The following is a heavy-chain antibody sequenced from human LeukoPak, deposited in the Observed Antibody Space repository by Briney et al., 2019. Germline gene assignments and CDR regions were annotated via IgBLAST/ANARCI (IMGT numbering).Heavy chain of an antibody. D-gene: IGHD3-22*01. V-gene: IGHV4-34*01. CDR2: MNPSGST. CDR3: ARGRQDVTMIVVVMTAVSYYLDV. CDR1: GGSFSGYY. J-gene: IGHJ6*03. Sequence: SETLSLTCAVYGGSFSGYYWTWIRQTPENGLEGIGEMNPSGSTNYNPSLKSRVTISVDTSKNQFSLELSSVTAADTAVYYCARGRQDVTMIVVVMTAVSYYLDVWGKGTTVTVS.